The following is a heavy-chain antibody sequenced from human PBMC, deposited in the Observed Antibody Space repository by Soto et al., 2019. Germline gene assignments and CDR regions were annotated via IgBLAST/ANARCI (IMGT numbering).Heavy chain of an antibody. CDR1: GFTFNSYS. CDR2: IYPGDTT. V-gene: IGHV3-53*01. Sequence: GSLRLSCAASGFTFNSYSMTWVRQAPGKGLEWVSVIYPGDTTFYADSVKGRFTISRDNSKNTTYLQMNSLRAEDTAVYYCHGYGYWGQGTPVTVSS. J-gene: IGHJ4*02. D-gene: IGHD5-12*01. CDR3: HGYGY.